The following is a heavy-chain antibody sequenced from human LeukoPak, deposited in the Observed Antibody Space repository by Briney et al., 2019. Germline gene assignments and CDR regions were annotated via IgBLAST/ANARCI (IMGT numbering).Heavy chain of an antibody. D-gene: IGHD3-16*01. CDR3: ARDGVGYDAFDI. Sequence: PSETLSLTCTVSGYSISSGYYWGWIRQPPGKGLEWIGYLHHSGNTNYNPSLKSRVTISVDTSKNQFSLKLSSVTAADTAVYYCARDGVGYDAFDIWGQGTMVTVSS. CDR1: GYSISSGYY. CDR2: LHHSGNT. J-gene: IGHJ3*02. V-gene: IGHV4-38-2*02.